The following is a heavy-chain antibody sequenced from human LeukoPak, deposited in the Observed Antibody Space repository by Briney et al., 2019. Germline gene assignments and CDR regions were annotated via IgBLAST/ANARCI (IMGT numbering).Heavy chain of an antibody. CDR1: GYTFTSHD. J-gene: IGHJ6*03. D-gene: IGHD3-22*01. V-gene: IGHV1-8*03. CDR3: ARANYYYDSSGYYYYYYYMDV. Sequence: ASVKVSCKASGYTFTSHDINWVRQATGQGLEWMGWMNPNSGNTGYAQKFQGRVTITRNTSISTAYMELSSLRSEDTAVYYCARANYYYDSSGYYYYYYYMDVWGKGTTVTVSS. CDR2: MNPNSGNT.